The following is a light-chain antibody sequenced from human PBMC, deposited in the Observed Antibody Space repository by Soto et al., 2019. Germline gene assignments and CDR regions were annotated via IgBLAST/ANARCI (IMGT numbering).Light chain of an antibody. J-gene: IGKJ4*02. CDR3: QQVKSYPRT. Sequence: DILLTQSPSSLSAYVGARVTITCRASQAITNNSALYQQKQGNPPRLLSYEESTLHSGVPSRFSGRKVGTQFILTIDSLQPEDFATYYCQQVKSYPRTCGGGTKVEIK. CDR2: EES. CDR1: QAITNN. V-gene: IGKV1-9*01.